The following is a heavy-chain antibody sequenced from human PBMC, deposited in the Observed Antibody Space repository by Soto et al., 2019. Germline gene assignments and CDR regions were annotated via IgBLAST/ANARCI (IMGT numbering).Heavy chain of an antibody. CDR1: GFTFSSYA. J-gene: IGHJ6*02. Sequence: QPGGSLRLSCAASGFTFSSYAMSWVRQAPGKGLEWVSAISGSGGSTYYADSVKGRFTISRDNSKNTLYLQMNSLRAEDTAVYYCAKDAATAEFFTRYYYYYGMDVWGQGTTVTVSS. V-gene: IGHV3-23*01. D-gene: IGHD6-25*01. CDR3: AKDAATAEFFTRYYYYYGMDV. CDR2: ISGSGGST.